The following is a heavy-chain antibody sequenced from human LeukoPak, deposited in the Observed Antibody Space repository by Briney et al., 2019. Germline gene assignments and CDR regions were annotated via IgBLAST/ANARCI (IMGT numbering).Heavy chain of an antibody. CDR1: GFTFSSYG. V-gene: IGHV3-33*06. D-gene: IGHD2-15*01. CDR2: IWYDGSNK. Sequence: GGSLRLSCAASGFTFSSYGMHWVRQAPGKGLEWVAVIWYDGSNKYYADSVKGRFTISRDNSKNTLYLQMNSLRAEDTAVYYCAKAKPLVVSYAFDIWGQGTMVTVSS. J-gene: IGHJ3*02. CDR3: AKAKPLVVSYAFDI.